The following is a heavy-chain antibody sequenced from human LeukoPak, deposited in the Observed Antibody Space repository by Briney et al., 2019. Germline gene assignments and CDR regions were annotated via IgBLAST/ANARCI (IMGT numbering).Heavy chain of an antibody. Sequence: SETLSLTCTVSGGSISSGGYYWSWIRQHPGRGLEWIGYIYYSGSTYYNPSLKSRVTISVDTSKNQFSLKLSSVTAADTAVYYCARGRDGYNFLDYWGQGTLVTVSS. CDR1: GGSISSGGYY. V-gene: IGHV4-31*03. D-gene: IGHD5-24*01. CDR3: ARGRDGYNFLDY. CDR2: IYYSGST. J-gene: IGHJ4*02.